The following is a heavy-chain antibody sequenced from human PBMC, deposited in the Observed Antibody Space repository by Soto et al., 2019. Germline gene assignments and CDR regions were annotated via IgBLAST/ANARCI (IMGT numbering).Heavy chain of an antibody. J-gene: IGHJ6*02. CDR1: GYSFTNFW. Sequence: HGESLKISCKGSGYSFTNFWVGWVRQVPGKGLDWLGIIYPGDSDTRYNPSFRGQVTISTDNSINTAYLQWNSLKASDTAIYYCAKHISRDFDFWSGLYYYYAMDVWGQGTTVTVSS. V-gene: IGHV5-51*01. D-gene: IGHD3-3*01. CDR2: IYPGDSDT. CDR3: AKHISRDFDFWSGLYYYYAMDV.